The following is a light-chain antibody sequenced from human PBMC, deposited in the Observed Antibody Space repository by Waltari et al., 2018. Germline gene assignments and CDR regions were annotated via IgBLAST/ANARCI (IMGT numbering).Light chain of an antibody. J-gene: IGLJ2*01. CDR1: SLRRYY. V-gene: IGLV3-19*01. CDR3: LSRDTSSTRL. CDR2: GQD. Sequence: SSELTQDPAVSVALGQTVRITCQGDSLRRYYASWYQQRLGQAPILVLYGQDNRPSGIPDRFSGSTSGNTASLTITGAQAEDEADYYCLSRDTSSTRLFGGGTRLTV.